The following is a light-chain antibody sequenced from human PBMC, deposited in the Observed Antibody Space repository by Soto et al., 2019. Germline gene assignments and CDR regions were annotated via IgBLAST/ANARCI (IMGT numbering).Light chain of an antibody. CDR1: QSISNW. CDR2: KAS. V-gene: IGKV1-5*03. J-gene: IGKJ1*01. Sequence: DIQMTQSPSTLSASVGDRVTITCRASQSISNWLAWYQQKPGKAPKLLIYKASSLESGVPSRFSGSGSGTPFTLTICSLQPDDFATYYCQQYNTYSTFGQGTKVEIK. CDR3: QQYNTYST.